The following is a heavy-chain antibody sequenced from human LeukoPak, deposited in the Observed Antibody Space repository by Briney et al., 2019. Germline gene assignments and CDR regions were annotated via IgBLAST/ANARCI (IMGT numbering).Heavy chain of an antibody. D-gene: IGHD2-8*01. CDR2: INHSGST. CDR1: GGSFSGYY. J-gene: IGHJ6*03. CDR3: ARGRKMVYATSGYYYYMDV. V-gene: IGHV4-34*01. Sequence: SETLSLTCAVYGGSFSGYYWSWIRQPPGKGLEWIGEINHSGSTNYNPSLKSRVTISVDTSKNQFSLKLSSVTAADTAVYYCARGRKMVYATSGYYYYMDVWGKGTTVTVSS.